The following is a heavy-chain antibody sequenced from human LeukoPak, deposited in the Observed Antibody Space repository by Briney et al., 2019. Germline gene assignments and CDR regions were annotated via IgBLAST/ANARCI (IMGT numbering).Heavy chain of an antibody. J-gene: IGHJ6*02. V-gene: IGHV1-3*01. CDR1: GYTFTSYA. Sequence: ASVKVSCKASGYTFTSYAMHWVRQAPGQRLEWMGWINAGNGNTKYSQKFQGRVTITRDTSASIAYMELSSLRSEDTAVYYCARDKRDCSGGSCYYYGMDVWGQGTTVTVSS. CDR3: ARDKRDCSGGSCYYYGMDV. CDR2: INAGNGNT. D-gene: IGHD2-15*01.